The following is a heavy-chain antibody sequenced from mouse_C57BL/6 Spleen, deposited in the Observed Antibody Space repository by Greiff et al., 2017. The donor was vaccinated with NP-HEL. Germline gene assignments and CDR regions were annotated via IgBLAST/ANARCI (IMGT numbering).Heavy chain of an antibody. D-gene: IGHD2-4*01. CDR3: ARNDYDGYFDY. CDR2: IDPSDSET. CDR1: GYTFTSYW. J-gene: IGHJ2*01. V-gene: IGHV1-52*01. Sequence: QVQLQQPGAELVRPGSSVKLSCKASGYTFTSYWMHWVKQRPIQGLEWIGNIDPSDSETHYTQKFKDKATLTVDKSSSTAYMQLSSLTSEDSAVYYCARNDYDGYFDYWGQGTTLTVSS.